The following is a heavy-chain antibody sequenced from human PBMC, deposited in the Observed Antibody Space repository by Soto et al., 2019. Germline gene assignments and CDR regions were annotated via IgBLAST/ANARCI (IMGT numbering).Heavy chain of an antibody. Sequence: PSETLSLTCTVSGGSISSYYWSWIRQPPGKGLEWIGYIYYSGSTNYNPSLKSRVTISVDTSKNQFSLKLSSVTAADTAVYYCARDRVAEQLLPAQGGWFDPWGQGTLVTVSS. D-gene: IGHD6-6*01. CDR3: ARDRVAEQLLPAQGGWFDP. CDR1: GGSISSYY. J-gene: IGHJ5*02. CDR2: IYYSGST. V-gene: IGHV4-59*01.